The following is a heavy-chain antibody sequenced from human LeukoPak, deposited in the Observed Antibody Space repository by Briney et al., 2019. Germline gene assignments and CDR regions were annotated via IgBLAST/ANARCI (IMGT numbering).Heavy chain of an antibody. V-gene: IGHV1-2*02. CDR2: INPNSGGT. CDR3: TRDRGYDYFLDY. J-gene: IGHJ4*02. Sequence: ASVKVSCKASGYTFSGHYIHWVRQAPGQELEWMGWINPNSGGTNYAQKFQGRVTMTRDTSISTAYMELSRLRSDDTAVYYCTRDRGYDYFLDYWGQGTLVTASS. D-gene: IGHD5-12*01. CDR1: GYTFSGHY.